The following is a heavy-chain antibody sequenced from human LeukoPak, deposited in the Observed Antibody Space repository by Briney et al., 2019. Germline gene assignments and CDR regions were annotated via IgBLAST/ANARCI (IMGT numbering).Heavy chain of an antibody. CDR3: ARDPYSGNYGNYYYYYMDV. CDR2: IKQDGSEK. V-gene: IGHV3-7*01. D-gene: IGHD1-26*01. CDR1: GFTFSSYW. Sequence: PGGSLRLSCAASGFTFSSYWMSWVRQAPGKGLEWVANIKQDGSEKYYVDSVKGRFTISRDNAKNSLYLQMNGLRPEDTAVYYCARDPYSGNYGNYYYYYMDVWGKGTTVTISS. J-gene: IGHJ6*03.